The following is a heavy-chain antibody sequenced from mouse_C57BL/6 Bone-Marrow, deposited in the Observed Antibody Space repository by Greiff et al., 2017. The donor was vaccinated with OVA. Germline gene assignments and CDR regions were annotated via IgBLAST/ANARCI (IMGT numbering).Heavy chain of an antibody. J-gene: IGHJ4*01. CDR2: IYPGDGDT. Sequence: VQLQQSGPELVKPGASVKISCKASGYAFSGSWMNWVKQRPGKGLEWIGRIYPGDGDTNYNGKFKGKATLTADKSSSTAYMQLSSLTSEDSAVYFCARYDGYYYAMDYWGQGTSVTVSS. CDR1: GYAFSGSW. V-gene: IGHV1-82*01. D-gene: IGHD2-2*01. CDR3: ARYDGYYYAMDY.